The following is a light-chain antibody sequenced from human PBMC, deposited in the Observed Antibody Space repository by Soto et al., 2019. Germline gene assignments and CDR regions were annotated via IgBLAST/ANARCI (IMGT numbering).Light chain of an antibody. Sequence: DIVMTQSPESLAVSLGERATINCKSSQSVLYSSNNKNYLAWYQQKPGQPPKLLIYWASTRESGVPDRFSGSGSGTDFTLTISSLQAEDVAVYFCQQFYGAPVTFGQGTKVEIK. CDR3: QQFYGAPVT. J-gene: IGKJ1*01. CDR2: WAS. CDR1: QSVLYSSNNKNY. V-gene: IGKV4-1*01.